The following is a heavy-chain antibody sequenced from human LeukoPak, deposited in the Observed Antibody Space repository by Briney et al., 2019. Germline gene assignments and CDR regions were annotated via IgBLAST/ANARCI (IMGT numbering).Heavy chain of an antibody. CDR2: ISGGGGST. Sequence: PGGSLRLSCAASGFTFSSYAMNWVRQAPGKGLEWVSGISGGGGSTYYADSVKGRFTISRDNSKNTLYLKMNSLRAEDTAVYYCAKGYCNTNSCSIGYWGQGTLVTVSS. CDR3: AKGYCNTNSCSIGY. CDR1: GFTFSSYA. J-gene: IGHJ4*02. D-gene: IGHD2-2*01. V-gene: IGHV3-23*01.